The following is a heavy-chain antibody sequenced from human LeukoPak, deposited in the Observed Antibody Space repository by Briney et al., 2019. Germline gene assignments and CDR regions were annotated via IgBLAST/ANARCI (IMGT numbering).Heavy chain of an antibody. D-gene: IGHD3-10*01. CDR2: IRWKSGST. CDR1: GFTFDDYA. CDR3: AKDRRAYGSGSHTYGMDV. Sequence: GGSLRLSCAASGFTFDDYAMHWVRQVPGKGLEWVSGIRWKSGSTGYADSVKGRFTISRDNAKNTVNLQMNSLRDEDTALYYCAKDRRAYGSGSHTYGMDVWGQGITVTVSS. V-gene: IGHV3-9*01. J-gene: IGHJ6*02.